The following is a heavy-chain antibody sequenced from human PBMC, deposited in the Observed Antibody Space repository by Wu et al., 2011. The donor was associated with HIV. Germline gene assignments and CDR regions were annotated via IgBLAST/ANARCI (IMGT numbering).Heavy chain of an antibody. CDR2: ISPYNGDT. Sequence: QVQLVQSGAEVKKPGASVKVSCTASGYTFSGYYMNWVRQAPGQGLEWMGWISPYNGDTNYAHKFQGRVTMTTDTSTSTVYMELRSLRSDDTAVYYCARNRIGPRAFCGGDCYYFEYWGQGTLVTVSS. CDR1: GYTFSGYY. D-gene: IGHD2-21*01. V-gene: IGHV1-18*04. J-gene: IGHJ4*02. CDR3: ARNRIGPRAFCGGDCYYFEY.